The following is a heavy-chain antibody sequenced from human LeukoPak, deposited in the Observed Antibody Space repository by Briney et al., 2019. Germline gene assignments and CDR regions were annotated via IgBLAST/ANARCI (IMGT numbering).Heavy chain of an antibody. D-gene: IGHD6-13*01. CDR3: ARAGPSSSWHQFDY. CDR2: IYSGGST. CDR1: GFTVSRNY. V-gene: IGHV3-66*01. J-gene: IGHJ4*02. Sequence: GGSLRLSCAASGFTVSRNYMSWVRQAPGKGLEWVSVIYSGGSTYYADSVKGRFTISRDNSKNTLYLQMNSLRAEDTAVYYCARAGPSSSWHQFDYWGQGTLVTVSS.